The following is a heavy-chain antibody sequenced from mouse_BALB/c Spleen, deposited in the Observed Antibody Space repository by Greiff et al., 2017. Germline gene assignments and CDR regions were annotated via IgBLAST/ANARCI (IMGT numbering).Heavy chain of an antibody. CDR1: GYSFTSYW. CDR3: AREGLRRAAWLAY. CDR2: IDPSDSET. V-gene: IGHV1S126*01. Sequence: QVQLQQSGPQLVRPGASVKISCKASGYSFTSYWMHWVKQRPGQGLEWIGMIDPSDSETRLNQKFKDKATLTVDKSSSTAYMQLSSPTSEDSAVYSCAREGLRRAAWLAYWGQGTLVTVSA. D-gene: IGHD2-4*01. J-gene: IGHJ3*01.